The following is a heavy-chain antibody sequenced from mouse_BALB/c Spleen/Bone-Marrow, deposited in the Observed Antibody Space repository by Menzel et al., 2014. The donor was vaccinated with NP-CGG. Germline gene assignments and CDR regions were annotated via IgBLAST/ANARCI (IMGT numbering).Heavy chain of an antibody. V-gene: IGHV1-69*02. CDR2: IYPSDSYT. CDR3: TRGYYGSSYDY. D-gene: IGHD1-1*01. J-gene: IGHJ2*01. CDR1: GYTFTSYW. Sequence: QVQLQQSGAELVRPGASVKLSCKASGYTFTSYWINWVKQSPGQGLEWIGNIYPSDSYTNYNQKFKDKATLTVDRSSSTAYMQLSSPTSEDSAVYYCTRGYYGSSYDYWGQGTTLTVSS.